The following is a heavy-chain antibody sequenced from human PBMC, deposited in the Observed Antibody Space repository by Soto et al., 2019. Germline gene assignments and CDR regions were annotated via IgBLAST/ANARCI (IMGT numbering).Heavy chain of an antibody. J-gene: IGHJ6*02. D-gene: IGHD6-25*01. CDR2: ISHDGNSI. Sequence: QVQLVASGGNLVQPGGSLRLACAASGFTCSDYYISWIRHSPGKGLQWVSYISHDGNSIYYGDSFKGRSSISRDNAKKSLHLQMNSMRAEDTAEDDCARVDTSQSGLDFGGQGTTVPVSS. V-gene: IGHV3-11*01. CDR1: GFTCSDYY. CDR3: ARVDTSQSGLDF.